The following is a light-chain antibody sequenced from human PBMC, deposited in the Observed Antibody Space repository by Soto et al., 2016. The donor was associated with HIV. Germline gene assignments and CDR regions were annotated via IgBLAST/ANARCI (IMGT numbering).Light chain of an antibody. J-gene: IGKJ1*01. CDR2: AAS. Sequence: DIQMTQSPSSLSASVGDRVTITCRASQGISNSLAWYQQKPGKAPKLLLYAASRLESGVPSRFSGSGSGTDYTLTISSLQPEDFATYYCQQYYHTPPWTFGQGTKVEIK. V-gene: IGKV1-NL1*01. CDR1: QGISNS. CDR3: QQYYHTPPWT.